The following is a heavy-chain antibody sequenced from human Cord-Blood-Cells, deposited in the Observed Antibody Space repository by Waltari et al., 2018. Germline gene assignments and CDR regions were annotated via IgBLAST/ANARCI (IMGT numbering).Heavy chain of an antibody. J-gene: IGHJ6*02. CDR1: GYTFTSYA. CDR3: ASEYSSASWYHYDGMDV. V-gene: IGHV1-3*01. CDR2: INAGNGNT. Sequence: QVQLVQSGAEVKKPGASVKVSCKASGYTFTSYAMHWVRQAPGQRLEWMGWINAGNGNTKYSQKFQGRVTITRDTSASTAYMEMSSQRSEDTGVYDCASEYSSASWYHYDGMDVWGQGTTVTVSS. D-gene: IGHD6-6*01.